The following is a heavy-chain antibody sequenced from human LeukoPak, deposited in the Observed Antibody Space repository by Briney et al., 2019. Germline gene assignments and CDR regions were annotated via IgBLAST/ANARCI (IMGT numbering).Heavy chain of an antibody. V-gene: IGHV3-23*01. CDR1: GFTFSSYA. Sequence: RGGSLRLSCAASGFTFSSYAVSWVRQTPGKGLEWVSAISGSGGSTYYADSVKGRFTISRDNSKNTLYLQMNSLRAEDTAVYYCAKDGQDAFDIWGQGTMVTVSS. J-gene: IGHJ3*02. CDR3: AKDGQDAFDI. CDR2: ISGSGGST.